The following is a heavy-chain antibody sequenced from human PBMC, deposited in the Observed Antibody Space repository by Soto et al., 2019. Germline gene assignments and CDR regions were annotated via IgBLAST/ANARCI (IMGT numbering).Heavy chain of an antibody. Sequence: VGSLRLSCAASGFTFRSYAMSWVRQAPGKGLEWVSVISGSGGTIYYADSVKGRFTISRDNSKNTLYLQMNSLRAEDTAVYYCEKDPLRGPSPVSSDFWGQGTLVTVSS. D-gene: IGHD4-17*01. CDR3: EKDPLRGPSPVSSDF. CDR1: GFTFRSYA. J-gene: IGHJ4*02. CDR2: ISGSGGTI. V-gene: IGHV3-23*01.